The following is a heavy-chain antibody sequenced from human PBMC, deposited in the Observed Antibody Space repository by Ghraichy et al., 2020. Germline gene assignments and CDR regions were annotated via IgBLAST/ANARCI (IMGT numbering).Heavy chain of an antibody. CDR1: GYTFTSYY. D-gene: IGHD3-9*01. CDR2: INPSGGST. V-gene: IGHV1-46*01. CDR3: ARGRGVYYILPWGGMDV. J-gene: IGHJ6*02. Sequence: ASVKVSCKASGYTFTSYYMHWVRQAPGQGLEWMGIINPSGGSTSYAQKFQGRVTMTRDTSTSTVYMELSSLRSEDTAVYYCARGRGVYYILPWGGMDVWGQGTTVTVSS.